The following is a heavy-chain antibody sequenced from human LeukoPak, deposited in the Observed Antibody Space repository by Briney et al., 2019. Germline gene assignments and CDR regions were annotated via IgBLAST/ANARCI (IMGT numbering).Heavy chain of an antibody. Sequence: GGSLRLSCAASGFTFSSYAMHWVRQAPGKGLEWVAVISYDGSNKYYADSVKGRFTISRDNSKNTLYLQMNSPRAEDTAVYYCARDGFDLWGRGTLVTVSS. CDR2: ISYDGSNK. CDR1: GFTFSSYA. V-gene: IGHV3-30*04. CDR3: ARDGFDL. J-gene: IGHJ2*01.